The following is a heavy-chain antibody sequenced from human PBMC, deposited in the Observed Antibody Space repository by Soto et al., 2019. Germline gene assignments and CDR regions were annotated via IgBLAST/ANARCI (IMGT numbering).Heavy chain of an antibody. Sequence: QVQLVQSGAEEKKPGASVKVSCKASGYTFTSYAMHWVRQAPGQRLEWMGWINAGNGNTKYSQKFQGRVTITRDTSASTAYMELSSLRSEDTAVYYCARDGGQMATWDYWGQGTLVTVSS. V-gene: IGHV1-3*05. CDR1: GYTFTSYA. J-gene: IGHJ4*02. D-gene: IGHD2-15*01. CDR3: ARDGGQMATWDY. CDR2: INAGNGNT.